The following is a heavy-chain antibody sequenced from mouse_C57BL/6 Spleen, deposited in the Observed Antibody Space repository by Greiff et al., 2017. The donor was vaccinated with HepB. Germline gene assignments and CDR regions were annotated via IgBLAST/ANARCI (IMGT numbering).Heavy chain of an antibody. Sequence: EVQLQQSGAELVRPGASVKLSCTASGFNIKDDYMHWVKQRPEQGLEWIGWIDPENGDTEYASKFQGKATITADTSSNTAYLQLSSLTSEDTAVYYCTTPYYDGSRYYLDYWGQGTTLTVSS. D-gene: IGHD1-1*01. CDR1: GFNIKDDY. V-gene: IGHV14-4*01. CDR3: TTPYYDGSRYYLDY. CDR2: IDPENGDT. J-gene: IGHJ2*01.